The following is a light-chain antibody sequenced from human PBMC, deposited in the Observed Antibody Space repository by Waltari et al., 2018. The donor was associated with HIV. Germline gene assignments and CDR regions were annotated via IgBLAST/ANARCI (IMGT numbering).Light chain of an antibody. J-gene: IGLJ3*02. CDR1: SGSVSTSYY. Sequence: QTVVTQEPSFSVSPGGTVTLTCGLSSGSVSTSYYHSWYQQTPGQAPRTLIYSTNTRSSGVPDRFAGSILGNKAALTITGAQADDESDYYCVLFMGNGIWVFGGGTKLTVL. CDR3: VLFMGNGIWV. V-gene: IGLV8-61*01. CDR2: STN.